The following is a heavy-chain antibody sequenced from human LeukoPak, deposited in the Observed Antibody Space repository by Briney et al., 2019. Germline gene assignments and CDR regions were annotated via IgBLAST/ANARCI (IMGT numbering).Heavy chain of an antibody. D-gene: IGHD3-22*01. CDR2: ISWNSGSI. Sequence: GGSLRLSCAASGFTFDDYAMHWVRQAPGKGLEWVSGISWNSGSIGYADSVKGRFTISRDNAKNSLYLQMNSLRAEDTALYYCAKDPKNYYDSSGTFDYWGQGTLVTVSS. J-gene: IGHJ4*02. CDR1: GFTFDDYA. CDR3: AKDPKNYYDSSGTFDY. V-gene: IGHV3-9*01.